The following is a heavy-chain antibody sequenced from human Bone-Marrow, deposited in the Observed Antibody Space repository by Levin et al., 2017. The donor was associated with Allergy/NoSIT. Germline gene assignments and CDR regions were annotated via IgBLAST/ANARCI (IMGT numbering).Heavy chain of an antibody. D-gene: IGHD3-10*01. V-gene: IGHV3-7*01. CDR2: INQDGSEK. Sequence: HPGGSLRLSCGVSGFDFSNYWMSWVRQAPGKGLEWVAKINQDGSEKYYVDSVKGRFTISRDNAKNSVYLQMDSLRVEDTAVYYCPTGGSSHLNYWGQGSLVSVSS. CDR3: PTGGSSHLNY. CDR1: GFDFSNYW. J-gene: IGHJ4*02.